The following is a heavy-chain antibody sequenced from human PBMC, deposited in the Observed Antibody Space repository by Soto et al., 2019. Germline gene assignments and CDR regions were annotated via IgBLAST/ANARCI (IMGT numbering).Heavy chain of an antibody. Sequence: PSETLSLTCTVSGGAINSYYWTLILQPAGKGLERIGRIYSSGSTKYNPSLQSRGTMSLDTSKNQFSLILTSGTAADTAVYYCARGQLCPDWFVPRGQGTLVTVSS. CDR2: IYSSGST. CDR3: ARGQLCPDWFVP. J-gene: IGHJ5*02. D-gene: IGHD5-18*01. V-gene: IGHV4-4*07. CDR1: GGAINSYY.